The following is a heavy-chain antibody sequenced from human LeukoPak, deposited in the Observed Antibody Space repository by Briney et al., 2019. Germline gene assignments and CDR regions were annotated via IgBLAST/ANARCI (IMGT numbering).Heavy chain of an antibody. CDR2: IYSGGST. CDR1: GFTVSSNY. D-gene: IGHD3-10*01. CDR3: ARDGVRGVTDYYYYYMDV. V-gene: IGHV3-66*02. J-gene: IGHJ6*03. Sequence: PGGSLRLSCAASGFTVSSNYMSWVRQAPGKGLEWVSVIYSGGSTYYADSVKGRLTISRDNSKNTLYLQMNSLRAEDTAVYYCARDGVRGVTDYYYYYMDVWGKGTTVTVSS.